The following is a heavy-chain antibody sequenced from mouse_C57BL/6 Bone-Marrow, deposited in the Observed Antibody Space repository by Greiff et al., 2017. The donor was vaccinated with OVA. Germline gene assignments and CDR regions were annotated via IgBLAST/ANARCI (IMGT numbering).Heavy chain of an antibody. V-gene: IGHV1-11*01. CDR2: IYPVSGET. D-gene: IGHD2-10*01. Sequence: VQLQQSGAELASPGASVTLSCKASGYTFTDHIMNWVKKRPGQGLEWIGRIYPVSGETNYNQKFMGKATFSVDRSSSTVYMVLKSLTSEDPAVYDCGRSYYGNYLPYAMDYWGQGTSVTVSS. CDR3: GRSYYGNYLPYAMDY. J-gene: IGHJ4*01. CDR1: GYTFTDHI.